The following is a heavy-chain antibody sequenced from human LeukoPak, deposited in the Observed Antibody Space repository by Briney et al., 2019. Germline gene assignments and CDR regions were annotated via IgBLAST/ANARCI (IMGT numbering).Heavy chain of an antibody. CDR3: ARHGRGIAAAGTYYYYYGMDV. V-gene: IGHV5-51*01. CDR2: IYPGDSDT. CDR1: GYSFTSYW. Sequence: ESLKISCKGSGYSFTSYWIGWVRQMPGKGLEWMGIIYPGDSDTRYSPSFQGQVTISADKSISTAYLQWGSLKASDTAMYYCARHGRGIAAAGTYYYYYGMDVWGQGTTVTVSS. D-gene: IGHD6-13*01. J-gene: IGHJ6*02.